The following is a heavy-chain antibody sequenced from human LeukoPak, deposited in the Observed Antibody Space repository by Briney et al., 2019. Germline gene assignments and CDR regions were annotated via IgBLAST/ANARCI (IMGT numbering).Heavy chain of an antibody. CDR3: ARGESGGYDYGHFDY. CDR1: GYTFTSYY. D-gene: IGHD5-12*01. Sequence: ASVKVSCKASGYTFTSYYIHWVRQAPGQGLEWMGWISAYNGNTNYAQKLQGRVTMTTDTSTSTAYMELRSLRSDDTAVYYCARGESGGYDYGHFDYWGQGTLVTVSS. V-gene: IGHV1-18*04. J-gene: IGHJ4*02. CDR2: ISAYNGNT.